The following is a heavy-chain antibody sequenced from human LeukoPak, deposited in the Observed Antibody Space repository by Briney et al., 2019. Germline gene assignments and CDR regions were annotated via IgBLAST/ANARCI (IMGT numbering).Heavy chain of an antibody. V-gene: IGHV4-4*07. CDR2: IYTSGST. J-gene: IGHJ4*02. Sequence: SETLSLTCTVSGGSISSYYWSWIRQPAGKGLEWIGRIYTSGSTNYNPSLKSRVTMSVDTSKNQFSLKLSSVTAADTAVYYCAREGNCSGGSCYFSEFDYWGQGTLVTVSS. CDR3: AREGNCSGGSCYFSEFDY. CDR1: GGSISSYY. D-gene: IGHD2-15*01.